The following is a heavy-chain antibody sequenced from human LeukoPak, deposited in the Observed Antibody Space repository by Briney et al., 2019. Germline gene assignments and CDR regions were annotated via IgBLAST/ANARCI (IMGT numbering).Heavy chain of an antibody. V-gene: IGHV3-53*01. CDR2: IYSGGST. CDR1: GFTFSSYW. Sequence: GGSLRLSCAASGFTFSSYWMHWVRQAPGKGLVWVSVIYSGGSTYYADSVKGRFTISRDNSKNTLYLQMNSLRAEDTAVYYCARDYYYYMDVWGKGTTVTISS. J-gene: IGHJ6*03. CDR3: ARDYYYYMDV.